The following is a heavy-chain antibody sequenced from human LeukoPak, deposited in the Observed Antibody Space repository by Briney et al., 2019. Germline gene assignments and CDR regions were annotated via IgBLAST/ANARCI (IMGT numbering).Heavy chain of an antibody. CDR2: ISGGSSFT. CDR1: GFSFSSFS. V-gene: IGHV3-21*01. Sequence: LGGSLRLSCAASGFSFSSFSMNWVRQAPGKGLEWVSYISGGSSFTYYVDSVKGRFTISRDNAKNSLYLQMNSLRAEDTAVYYCARDLGYSSGPNYWGQGTRVTVSS. D-gene: IGHD6-19*01. J-gene: IGHJ4*02. CDR3: ARDLGYSSGPNY.